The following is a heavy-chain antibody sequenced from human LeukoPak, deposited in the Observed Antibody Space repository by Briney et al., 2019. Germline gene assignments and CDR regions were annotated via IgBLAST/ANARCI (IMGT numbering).Heavy chain of an antibody. CDR2: ICGSGGST. CDR1: VFIFSSYA. CDR3: AKGRSCINHGCHGDFDY. V-gene: IGHV3-23*01. J-gene: IGHJ4*02. Sequence: GGPLRLSCAACVFIFSSYAMSWLRQAPGEGLEWLSTICGSGGSTYYADSVKGRFTISRDNAKNTVYLQMNSLRAEDTAVYYCAKGRSCINHGCHGDFDYWGQGTLVTVSS. D-gene: IGHD2-8*01.